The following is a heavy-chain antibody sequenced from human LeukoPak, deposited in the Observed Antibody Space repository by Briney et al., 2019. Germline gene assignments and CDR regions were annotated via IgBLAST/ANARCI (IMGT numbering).Heavy chain of an antibody. Sequence: PSETLSLTCAVYGGSFSGYYWSWIRQPPGKGLEWIGEINHSGSTNYNPSLKSRVTISVDTSKNQFSLKLSSVTAADTAVYYCASSYFTEFDDKYYFDYWGQGTLVTVSS. CDR2: INHSGST. D-gene: IGHD3-3*01. CDR3: ASSYFTEFDDKYYFDY. J-gene: IGHJ4*02. CDR1: GGSFSGYY. V-gene: IGHV4-34*01.